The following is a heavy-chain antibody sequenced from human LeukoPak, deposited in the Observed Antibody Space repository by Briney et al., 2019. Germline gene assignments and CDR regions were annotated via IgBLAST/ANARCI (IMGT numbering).Heavy chain of an antibody. CDR3: AKVPIAVASKPLYYFDY. Sequence: PGGSLRLSCAASGITFSTYAMHWVRQAPGKGLEWVAVISYDGSKKYYADSMKGRFTISRDNAKNTLYLQMNSLRAEDTAVYYCAKVPIAVASKPLYYFDYWGQGTLVTVSS. CDR1: GITFSTYA. D-gene: IGHD6-19*01. J-gene: IGHJ4*02. CDR2: ISYDGSKK. V-gene: IGHV3-30*04.